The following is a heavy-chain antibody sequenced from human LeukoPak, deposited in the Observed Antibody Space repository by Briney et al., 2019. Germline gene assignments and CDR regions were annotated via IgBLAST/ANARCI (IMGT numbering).Heavy chain of an antibody. Sequence: GGSLRLSCAASGFTFSSYSMNWVRQAPEKGLEWVSSISSSSSYIYYADSVKGRFTISRDNAKNSLYLQMNSLRAEDTAVYYCAKVRYSNKMLLDAFDIWGQGTMVTVSS. CDR1: GFTFSSYS. CDR2: ISSSSSYI. CDR3: AKVRYSNKMLLDAFDI. V-gene: IGHV3-21*04. J-gene: IGHJ3*02. D-gene: IGHD4-11*01.